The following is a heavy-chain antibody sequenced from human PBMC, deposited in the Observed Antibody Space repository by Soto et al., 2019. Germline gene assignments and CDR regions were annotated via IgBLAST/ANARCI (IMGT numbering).Heavy chain of an antibody. V-gene: IGHV3-48*03. Sequence: GGSLTLSCPASGFTFSSYEMNWVRQAAGKGLEWVSYISSSGSTIYYADSVKGRFTISRDNAKNSLYLQMNSLRAEDTAVYYCARGGSRQAFDYWGQGTLVTVSS. J-gene: IGHJ4*02. CDR3: ARGGSRQAFDY. CDR1: GFTFSSYE. D-gene: IGHD3-16*01. CDR2: ISSSGSTI.